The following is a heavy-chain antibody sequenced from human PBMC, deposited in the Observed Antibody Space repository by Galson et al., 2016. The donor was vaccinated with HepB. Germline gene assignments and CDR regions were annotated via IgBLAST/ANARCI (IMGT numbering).Heavy chain of an antibody. CDR3: ARVVPALLDYYFDY. V-gene: IGHV4-61*02. J-gene: IGHJ4*02. D-gene: IGHD2-21*02. CDR1: GGSIISKNYY. Sequence: TLSLTCSVSGGSIISKNYYWSWIRQPAGKGLEWIGLIDTSGTTNYNPSLRSRVLISLRPSENRFSLRLNSVTASDTAVYYCARVVPALLDYYFDYWGQGALVTVSS. CDR2: IDTSGTT.